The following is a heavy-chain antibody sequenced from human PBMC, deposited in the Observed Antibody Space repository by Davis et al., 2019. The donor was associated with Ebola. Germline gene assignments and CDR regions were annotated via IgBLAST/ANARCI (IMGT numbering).Heavy chain of an antibody. V-gene: IGHV4-59*12. J-gene: IGHJ5*02. CDR2: IYYSGST. D-gene: IGHD2-15*01. Sequence: PGGSLRLSCTVPGGSISSYYWSWIRQLPGKGLEWIGYIYYSGSTYYNPSLKSRVTISVDTSKNQFSLKLSSVTAADTAVYYCARAIGFGGWFDPWGQGTLVTGSS. CDR1: GGSISSYY. CDR3: ARAIGFGGWFDP.